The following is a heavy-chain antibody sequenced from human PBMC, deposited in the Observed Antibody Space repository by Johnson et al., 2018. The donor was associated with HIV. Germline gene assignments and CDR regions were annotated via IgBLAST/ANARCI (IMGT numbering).Heavy chain of an antibody. D-gene: IGHD3-22*01. V-gene: IGHV3-7*01. Sequence: VQLVESGGGVVRPGGSLRLSCAASGFTFDDYGMSWVRQAPGKGLEWVADIKQDGSEKYYVDSVKGRFTISRDNAENSLYLQMNSLRAEDTAVYYCARSDSSGYYPSHAFDIWGQGTMVTVSS. CDR3: ARSDSSGYYPSHAFDI. CDR1: GFTFDDYG. J-gene: IGHJ3*02. CDR2: IKQDGSEK.